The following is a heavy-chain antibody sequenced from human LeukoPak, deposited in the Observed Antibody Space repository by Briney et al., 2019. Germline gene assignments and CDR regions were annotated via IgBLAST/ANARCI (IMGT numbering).Heavy chain of an antibody. V-gene: IGHV3-21*01. D-gene: IGHD2-2*01. CDR3: ARDVRRYCSSTSCYAGDY. Sequence: GGSLRLSCAASGFTFSSYSMNWVRQAPGKGLEWVSSISSSSSYIYYADSVKGRFTISRDNAENSLYLQMNSLRAEDTAVYYCARDVRRYCSSTSCYAGDYWGQGTLVTVSS. J-gene: IGHJ4*02. CDR2: ISSSSSYI. CDR1: GFTFSSYS.